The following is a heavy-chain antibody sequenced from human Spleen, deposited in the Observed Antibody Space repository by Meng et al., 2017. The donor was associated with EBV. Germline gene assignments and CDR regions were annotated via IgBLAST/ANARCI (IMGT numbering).Heavy chain of an antibody. CDR2: VHYTGST. CDR3: ARQGKIVVVPAASFDD. J-gene: IGHJ4*02. CDR1: GHSSSSFYY. Sequence: QLPLREAGPGQVKPSAALSLPCTASGHSSSSFYYWGWIRQPPGRGLEWIGSVHYTGSTYYSPSLKSRVTISVDTSKNQFSLKLRSVTAADTAVYYCARQGKIVVVPAASFDDWGQGTLVTVSS. D-gene: IGHD2-2*01. V-gene: IGHV4-39*01.